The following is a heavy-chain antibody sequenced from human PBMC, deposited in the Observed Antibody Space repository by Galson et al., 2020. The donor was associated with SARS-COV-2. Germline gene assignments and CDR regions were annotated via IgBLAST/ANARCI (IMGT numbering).Heavy chain of an antibody. CDR3: ARRSPPTATVTSKTFDP. Sequence: SETLSLTCAVYGGPFNDYYWSWIRQSPGKGLEWIGEINHRGSPNYNPSLESRVIVSMDKAKKQFSLKLSYLTAADTAIYFCARRSPPTATVTSKTFDPWGQGALVTVSS. J-gene: IGHJ5*02. CDR2: INHRGSP. V-gene: IGHV4-34*01. D-gene: IGHD4-17*01. CDR1: GGPFNDYY.